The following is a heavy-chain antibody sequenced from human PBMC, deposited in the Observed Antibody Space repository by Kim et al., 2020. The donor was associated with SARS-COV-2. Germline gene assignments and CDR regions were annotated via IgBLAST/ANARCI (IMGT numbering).Heavy chain of an antibody. J-gene: IGHJ4*02. CDR3: ARLPKEVAGYSSSWTY. Sequence: LKSRVTISVDTSKNQFSLKLSPVTAADTAVYYCARLPKEVAGYSSSWTYWGQGTLVTVSS. V-gene: IGHV4-39*01. D-gene: IGHD6-13*01.